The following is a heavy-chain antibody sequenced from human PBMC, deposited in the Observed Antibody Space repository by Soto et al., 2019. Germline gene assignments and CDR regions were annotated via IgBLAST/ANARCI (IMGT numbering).Heavy chain of an antibody. J-gene: IGHJ6*02. CDR1: GGTFSSYA. CDR2: IIPIFGTA. Sequence: SVKVSCKASGGTFSSYAISWVRQAPGQGLEWMGGIIPIFGTANYAQKFQGRVTITADESTSTAYMELSSLRSEDTAVYYCAMDNWNYKNGMDVWGQGTTVTASS. V-gene: IGHV1-69*13. D-gene: IGHD1-7*01. CDR3: AMDNWNYKNGMDV.